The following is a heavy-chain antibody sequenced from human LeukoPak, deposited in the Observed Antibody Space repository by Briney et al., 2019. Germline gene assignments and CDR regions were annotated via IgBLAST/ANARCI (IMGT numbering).Heavy chain of an antibody. D-gene: IGHD1-26*01. V-gene: IGHV3-21*01. CDR2: ISTSSIYT. Sequence: GGSLRLSCVASGFTVSSNYMSWVRQAPGKGLEWVSCISTSSIYTYYADSVKGRFTISRDNAKNSLFLQMNSLRAEDTAVYFCARDLYTGSYFEIDYWGQGTLVTVSS. J-gene: IGHJ4*02. CDR3: ARDLYTGSYFEIDY. CDR1: GFTVSSNY.